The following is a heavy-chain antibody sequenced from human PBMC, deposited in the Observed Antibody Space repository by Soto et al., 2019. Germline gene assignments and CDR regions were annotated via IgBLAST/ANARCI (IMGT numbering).Heavy chain of an antibody. J-gene: IGHJ4*02. CDR3: ARGQEWLLILDY. CDR2: INPSGGFT. D-gene: IGHD3-3*01. Sequence: QVQLVQSGAEVKKPGASVKVSCKASGYTFTNYYIHWVRQAPGQGLEWMGIINPSGGFTTYAQKFQGSVTMTRDTSMSTVFMELSSLRSEDTALYWCARGQEWLLILDYWGQGTLVTVSS. CDR1: GYTFTNYY. V-gene: IGHV1-46*01.